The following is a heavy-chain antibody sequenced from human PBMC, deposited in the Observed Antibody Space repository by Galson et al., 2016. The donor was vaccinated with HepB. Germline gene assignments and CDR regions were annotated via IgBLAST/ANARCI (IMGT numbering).Heavy chain of an antibody. D-gene: IGHD5-18*01. CDR2: VHYSGTT. CDR3: ARDLAVGAGYAY. CDR1: GGSISGHY. V-gene: IGHV4-59*11. J-gene: IGHJ4*02. Sequence: SETLSLTCSVSGGSISGHYWGWIRQPPGKALEWIGWVHYSGTTSFNPSLRSRITMSVDTSNNQFSLRLRSVTAADTALYYCARDLAVGAGYAYWGQGTLVTVSS.